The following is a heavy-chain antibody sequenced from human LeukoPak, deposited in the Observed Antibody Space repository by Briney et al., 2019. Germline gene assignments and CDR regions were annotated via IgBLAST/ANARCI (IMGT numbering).Heavy chain of an antibody. D-gene: IGHD2-21*02. CDR1: GGSISSSSYY. CDR3: ARAYVVVTATNAFDI. Sequence: KPSETLSLTCTVSGGSISSSSYYWGWIRQPPGEWLEWIGSIYYSGSTYYNPSLKSRVTISVDTSKNQFSLKLSSVTAADTAVYYCARAYVVVTATNAFDIWGQGTMVTVSS. V-gene: IGHV4-39*07. CDR2: IYYSGST. J-gene: IGHJ3*02.